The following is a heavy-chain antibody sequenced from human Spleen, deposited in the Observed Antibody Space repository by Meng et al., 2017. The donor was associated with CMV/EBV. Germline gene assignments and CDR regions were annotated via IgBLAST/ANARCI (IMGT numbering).Heavy chain of an antibody. CDR1: GFTFSDFS. CDR3: ARNLPAALGSFDI. V-gene: IGHV3-11*04. Sequence: GESLKISCAASGFTFSDFSMNWIRQAPGKGLECVSYISTSGSDIYYADSLKGRLTVSRDNAKNSLYLQMNSLRAEDTAVYYCARNLPAALGSFDIWGQGTMVTVSS. CDR2: ISTSGSDI. J-gene: IGHJ3*02. D-gene: IGHD2-2*01.